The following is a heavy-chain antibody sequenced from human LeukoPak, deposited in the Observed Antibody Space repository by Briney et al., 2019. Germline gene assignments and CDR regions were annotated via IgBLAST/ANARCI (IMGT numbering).Heavy chain of an antibody. D-gene: IGHD1-20*01. CDR1: GFTFRNSA. CDR3: ANHRTPDRYHWNYFDY. CDR2: IGGHVHST. V-gene: IGHV3-23*01. J-gene: IGHJ4*02. Sequence: GGSLRLSCAASGFTFRNSAMSWVRQAPGTGLEWVSSIGGHVHSTYYADSVIGRCTVSRDDSKNTLYLQMNSLRADDTAIYYCANHRTPDRYHWNYFDYWGQSTLVTVSS.